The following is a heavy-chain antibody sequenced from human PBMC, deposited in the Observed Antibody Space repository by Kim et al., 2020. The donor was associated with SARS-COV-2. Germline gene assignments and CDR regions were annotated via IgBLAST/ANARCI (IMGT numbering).Heavy chain of an antibody. CDR3: ARALGGYYFDY. Sequence: NYHPSLKSRVPMSLDTSKNQFSLILNSVSAADTAVYYCARALGGYYFDYWGQGTLVTVSS. J-gene: IGHJ4*02. V-gene: IGHV4-4*07. D-gene: IGHD6-13*01.